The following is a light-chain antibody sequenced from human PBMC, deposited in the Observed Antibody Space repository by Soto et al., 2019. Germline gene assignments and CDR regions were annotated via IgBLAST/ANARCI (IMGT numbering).Light chain of an antibody. CDR3: VAWDDSLSGPV. J-gene: IGLJ2*01. Sequence: QSVLTQPPSASGTPGQRVTISCSGSSSNIGTNYVYWYRQLPGTAPKLLIHRNDQRPSVVPDRFSGSKSGTSASLAISGLRSEDEAAYYCVAWDDSLSGPVFGGGTRLTVL. V-gene: IGLV1-47*01. CDR2: RND. CDR1: SSNIGTNY.